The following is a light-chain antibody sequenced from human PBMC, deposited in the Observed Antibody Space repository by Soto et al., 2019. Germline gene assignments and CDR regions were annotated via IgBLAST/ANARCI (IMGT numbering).Light chain of an antibody. CDR1: QTISSW. CDR2: DAS. Sequence: DIHMTPSPSTLSGSVGDRATITCRASQTISSWLAWYQQKPGKAPKLLIYDASTLESAVPSRFSGSGSGTDFNLTIRSLQPEDFATYYCQQSYTTTFGPGTKVDIK. CDR3: QQSYTTT. V-gene: IGKV1-5*01. J-gene: IGKJ3*01.